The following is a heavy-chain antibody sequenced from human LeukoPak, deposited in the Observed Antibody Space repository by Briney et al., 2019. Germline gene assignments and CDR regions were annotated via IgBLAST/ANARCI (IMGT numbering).Heavy chain of an antibody. CDR1: GFTLRSYV. CDR2: ISGSGDST. J-gene: IGHJ4*02. D-gene: IGHD2-21*02. Sequence: PGGSLRLSCVASGFTLRSYVMNWVRQTPGKGLEWVSSISGSGDSTFYADSVKGRFGISRDNSKNTLYLQVNGLRTEDTAVYYCAKDRLLNCRGDCYIFDYWGQGTVVTVSS. CDR3: AKDRLLNCRGDCYIFDY. V-gene: IGHV3-23*01.